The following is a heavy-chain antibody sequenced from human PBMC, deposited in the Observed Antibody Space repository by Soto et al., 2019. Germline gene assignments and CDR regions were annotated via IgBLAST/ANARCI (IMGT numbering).Heavy chain of an antibody. Sequence: SETLSLTCAVSGVSISSGNWWTWVRQSPQRGLEYIGEIFHDGTANYYPSFERRVAISVDTSKNQFSLKLSSVTAADTAVYYCARGNSGSYYGSPAGLCYFDYWGQGTLVTVSS. D-gene: IGHD1-26*01. CDR3: ARGNSGSYYGSPAGLCYFDY. V-gene: IGHV4-4*02. CDR1: GVSISSGNW. J-gene: IGHJ4*02. CDR2: IFHDGTA.